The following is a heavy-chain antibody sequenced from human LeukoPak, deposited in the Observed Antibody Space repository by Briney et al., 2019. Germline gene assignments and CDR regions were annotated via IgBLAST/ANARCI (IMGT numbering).Heavy chain of an antibody. Sequence: VASVKVSCKASGYTFTSYDINWVRQATGQGLEWMGWMNPNSGNTGYAQKFQGRVTMTRNTSISTAYMELSSLGSEDTAVYYCARGVGYSRFDPWGQGTLVIVSS. CDR3: ARGVGYSRFDP. CDR1: GYTFTSYD. D-gene: IGHD3-16*02. V-gene: IGHV1-8*01. CDR2: MNPNSGNT. J-gene: IGHJ5*02.